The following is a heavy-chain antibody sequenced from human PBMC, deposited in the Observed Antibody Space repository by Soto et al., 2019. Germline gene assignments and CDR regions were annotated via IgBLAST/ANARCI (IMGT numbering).Heavy chain of an antibody. V-gene: IGHV3-7*03. Sequence: QSGGSLRLSCAASGFTFSRFWLTWVRQAPGKGLEWVANIKEDGSEKYYVDSVKGRFTTSRDNAKSSLYLQMNSLRAEDTAVYYCARIISGRDYGDSIDYWGQGTLVTVSS. CDR1: GFTFSRFW. CDR2: IKEDGSEK. CDR3: ARIISGRDYGDSIDY. J-gene: IGHJ4*02. D-gene: IGHD4-17*01.